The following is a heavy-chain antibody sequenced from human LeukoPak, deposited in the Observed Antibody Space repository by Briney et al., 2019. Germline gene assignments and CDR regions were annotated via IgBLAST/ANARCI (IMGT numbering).Heavy chain of an antibody. CDR3: ARSSWSRFDP. D-gene: IGHD6-13*01. CDR1: GYSISNGYY. V-gene: IGHV4-38-2*02. CDR2: NYHSGST. Sequence: SETLSLTCTVSGYSISNGYYGGCIPQPPGKGREWIGRNYHSGSTYYESSLKSRVTISGDTSKNQFSLKMSSVTAADTAVYYCARSSWSRFDPWGQGTLVTVSS. J-gene: IGHJ5*02.